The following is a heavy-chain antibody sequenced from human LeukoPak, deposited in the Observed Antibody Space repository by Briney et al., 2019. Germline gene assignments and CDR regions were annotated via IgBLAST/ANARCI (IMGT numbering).Heavy chain of an antibody. Sequence: SETLSLTCTVSGGSISSSSYYWGWIRQPPGKGLEWIGGIYYSGSTYYNPSLKSRVTISVDTSKNQFSLKLSSVTAADTAVYYCASDVEMATIDYWGQGTLVTVSS. CDR1: GGSISSSSYY. D-gene: IGHD5-24*01. CDR2: IYYSGST. CDR3: ASDVEMATIDY. V-gene: IGHV4-39*07. J-gene: IGHJ4*02.